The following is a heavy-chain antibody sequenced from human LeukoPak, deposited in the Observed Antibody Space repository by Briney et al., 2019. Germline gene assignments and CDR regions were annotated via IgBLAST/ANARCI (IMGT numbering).Heavy chain of an antibody. D-gene: IGHD3-22*01. CDR2: IYYSGST. CDR1: GGSISSYY. Sequence: SETLSLTCTVSGGSISSYYWSWIRQPPGKGLEWIGYIYYSGSTNYNPSLKSRVTISVDTSKNQFSLNLSSVSAADTAVYYCARGSHYYDSRGYYYFDYWGQGTLVTVSS. J-gene: IGHJ4*02. CDR3: ARGSHYYDSRGYYYFDY. V-gene: IGHV4-59*01.